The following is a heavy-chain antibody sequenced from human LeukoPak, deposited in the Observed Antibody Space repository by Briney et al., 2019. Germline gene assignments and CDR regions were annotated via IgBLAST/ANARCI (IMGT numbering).Heavy chain of an antibody. CDR1: GYTFTSYY. CDR3: ARASYENWFDP. Sequence: ASVRVSCKASGYTFTSYYMHWVRQAPGQGLEWMGIINPSGGSTSYAQKFQGRVTMTRDTSTSTVYMELSSLRSEDTAVYYCARASYENWFDPWGQGTLVTVSS. J-gene: IGHJ5*02. CDR2: INPSGGST. V-gene: IGHV1-46*01. D-gene: IGHD2-8*01.